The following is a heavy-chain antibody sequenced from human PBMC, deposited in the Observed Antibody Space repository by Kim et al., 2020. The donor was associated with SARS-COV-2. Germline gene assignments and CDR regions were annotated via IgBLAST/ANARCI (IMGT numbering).Heavy chain of an antibody. CDR2: FHSGGTI. CDR1: GFTVRSNN. D-gene: IGHD3-16*01. V-gene: IGHV3-53*01. J-gene: IGHJ3*02. CDR3: ARGGPFDI. Sequence: GGSLRLSCAASGFTVRSNNMNWVRQAPGKGLEWVSVFHSGGTIFYTDSVKGRFTISRDNSKNTVYLQMNNLKVEDTAVYYCARGGPFDIWGQGTMVTVSS.